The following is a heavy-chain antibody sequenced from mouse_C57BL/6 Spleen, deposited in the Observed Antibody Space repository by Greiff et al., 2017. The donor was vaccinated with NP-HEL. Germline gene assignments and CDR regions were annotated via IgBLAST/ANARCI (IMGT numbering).Heavy chain of an antibody. D-gene: IGHD2-2*01. Sequence: VQLQQSGPGLVQPSQSLSITCTVSGFSLTSYGVHWVRQSPGKGLEWLGVIWRGGSTDYTAAFMSRLSITKDNSKSQVFFKMNSLQADDTAIYYCAQSTMVTTNYAMDYWGQGTSVTVSS. CDR1: GFSLTSYG. J-gene: IGHJ4*01. CDR3: AQSTMVTTNYAMDY. CDR2: IWRGGST. V-gene: IGHV2-5*01.